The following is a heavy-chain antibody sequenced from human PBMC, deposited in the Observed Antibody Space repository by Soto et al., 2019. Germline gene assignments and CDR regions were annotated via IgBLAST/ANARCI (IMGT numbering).Heavy chain of an antibody. CDR1: GFTFSSYG. D-gene: IGHD4-17*01. V-gene: IGHV3-33*01. Sequence: QVQLVESGGGVVQPGRSLRLSCAPSGFTFSSYGMHWARQAPGKGLEWVAVIWYDGSNKVYADSVKGRFTISRDNSKNTLYLQMNSLRGEGTAVYYCARDLSGDYGALDTWGQGTMVTVSS. CDR3: ARDLSGDYGALDT. J-gene: IGHJ3*02. CDR2: IWYDGSNK.